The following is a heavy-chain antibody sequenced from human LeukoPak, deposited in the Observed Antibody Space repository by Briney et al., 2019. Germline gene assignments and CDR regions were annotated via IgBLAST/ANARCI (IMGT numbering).Heavy chain of an antibody. CDR2: IYYSGRT. Sequence: SETLSLTCTVSGGSVSSGSYYWSWIRQPPGKGLEWIGYIYYSGRTNYNPSLKSRVTISVDTSKMQFSLKLTSATAADTAVYYCARCNDDSGAFDMWGQGTMVTVFS. CDR3: ARCNDDSGAFDM. J-gene: IGHJ3*02. CDR1: GGSVSSGSYY. V-gene: IGHV4-61*01. D-gene: IGHD4-17*01.